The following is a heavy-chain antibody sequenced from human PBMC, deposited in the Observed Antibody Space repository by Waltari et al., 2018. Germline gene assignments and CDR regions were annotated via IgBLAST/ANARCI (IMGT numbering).Heavy chain of an antibody. D-gene: IGHD2-2*01. CDR1: GFTFSSYA. CDR3: ARLPRCSSTGCSRYDY. Sequence: EVQLLESGGGLVQPGGSLRLSCAASGFTFSSYAMSWVRQAPGKGLEWVSAISGSGGSTYYADSVKGRFTISRDNSKNTLYLQMNSLRAEDTAVYYCARLPRCSSTGCSRYDYWGQGTLVTVSS. CDR2: ISGSGGST. V-gene: IGHV3-23*01. J-gene: IGHJ4*02.